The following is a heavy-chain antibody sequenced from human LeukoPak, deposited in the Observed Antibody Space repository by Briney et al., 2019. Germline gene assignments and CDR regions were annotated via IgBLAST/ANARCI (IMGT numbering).Heavy chain of an antibody. D-gene: IGHD6-13*01. V-gene: IGHV4-59*01. CDR2: IYYSGST. CDR1: GGSISSYY. CDR3: ARVQQLGAVYYYYYMDV. Sequence: SETLSLTCTVSGGSISSYYWSWIRQPPGKGLEWIAYIYYSGSTNYNPSLKSRVTISVDTSKNQFSLKLSSVTAADTAVYYCARVQQLGAVYYYYYMDVWGKGTTVTVSS. J-gene: IGHJ6*03.